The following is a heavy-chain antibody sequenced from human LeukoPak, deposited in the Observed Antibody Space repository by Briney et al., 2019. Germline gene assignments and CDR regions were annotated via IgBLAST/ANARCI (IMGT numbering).Heavy chain of an antibody. CDR2: IIPIFGMA. V-gene: IGHV1-69*04. CDR1: GGTFSSYA. J-gene: IGHJ5*02. D-gene: IGHD6-19*01. CDR3: ARDADIAVAGISSANWFDP. Sequence: SVKVSCKASGGTFSSYAISWVRQAPGQGLEWMGRIIPIFGMANHAQNFQGRVTITADKSTSTAYMELSSLTSEDTAVYSCARDADIAVAGISSANWFDPWGQGTLVTVSA.